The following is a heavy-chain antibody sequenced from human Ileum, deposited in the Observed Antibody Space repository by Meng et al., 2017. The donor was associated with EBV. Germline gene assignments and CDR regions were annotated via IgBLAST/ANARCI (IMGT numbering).Heavy chain of an antibody. CDR3: ASRGYSSGWYAYDY. V-gene: IGHV4-39*01. D-gene: IGHD6-19*01. Sequence: EAGPGLGQPFGDLALTCLVSGCSIGSGDYYWGWIHQPPGKVLEWIGSLDLSESTYSNPSLESRVTISVDTSNNQFSLKLSSVTAADTAVYYCASRGYSSGWYAYDYWGQGTLVTVSS. CDR1: GCSIGSGDYY. J-gene: IGHJ4*02. CDR2: LDLSEST.